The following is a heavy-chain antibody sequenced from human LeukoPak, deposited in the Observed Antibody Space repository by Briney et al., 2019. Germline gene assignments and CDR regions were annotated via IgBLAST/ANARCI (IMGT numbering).Heavy chain of an antibody. J-gene: IGHJ4*02. CDR2: INPSGST. Sequence: SETLSLTCAVYGGSFSGNYWSWIRQPPGKGLEWVGEINPSGSTNYSPSLTSRVTISIDTPKNQFSLKLSSVTAADTAVYYCARGYGSGSYYTYWGQGTLVTVSS. V-gene: IGHV4-34*01. CDR1: GGSFSGNY. CDR3: ARGYGSGSYYTY. D-gene: IGHD3-10*01.